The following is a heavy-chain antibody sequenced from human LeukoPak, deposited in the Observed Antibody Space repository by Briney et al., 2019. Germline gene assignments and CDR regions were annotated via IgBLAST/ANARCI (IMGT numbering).Heavy chain of an antibody. J-gene: IGHJ5*02. Sequence: GASVKVSCKASGYTFTSYGISWVRQAPGQGLEWMGWISAYNGNTNYAQKFQGRVTITADESTSTAYMELSSLRSEDTAVFYCAREQYCGGDCYINWFDPWGQGTLVTVSS. CDR3: AREQYCGGDCYINWFDP. V-gene: IGHV1-18*01. CDR2: ISAYNGNT. D-gene: IGHD2-21*02. CDR1: GYTFTSYG.